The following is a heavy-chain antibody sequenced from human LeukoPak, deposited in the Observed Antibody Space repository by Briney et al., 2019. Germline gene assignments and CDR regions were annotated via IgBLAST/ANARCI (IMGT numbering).Heavy chain of an antibody. D-gene: IGHD6-13*01. J-gene: IGHJ4*02. CDR3: ARGLQAAAGTIDY. Sequence: ASVKVSYKASGYTFTSYDINWVRQATGQGLEWMGWMNPNSGNTGYAQKFQGRVTMTRNTSISTAYMELSSLRSEDTAVYYCARGLQAAAGTIDYWGQGTLVTVSS. V-gene: IGHV1-8*01. CDR2: MNPNSGNT. CDR1: GYTFTSYD.